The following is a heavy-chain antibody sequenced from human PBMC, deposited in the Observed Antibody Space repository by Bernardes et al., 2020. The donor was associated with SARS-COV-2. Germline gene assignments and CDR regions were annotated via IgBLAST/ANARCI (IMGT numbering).Heavy chain of an antibody. CDR3: ARDRGSGWTSYDAFDI. CDR2: IWYDGSNK. CDR1: GFTFSSYG. Sequence: VGSLRLSCAASGFTFSSYGMHWVRQAPGQGLEWVAVIWYDGSNKYYADSVKGRFTISRDNSKNTLYLQMNSLRAEDTAVYYCARDRGSGWTSYDAFDIWGQGTMVTVSS. V-gene: IGHV3-33*01. D-gene: IGHD6-19*01. J-gene: IGHJ3*02.